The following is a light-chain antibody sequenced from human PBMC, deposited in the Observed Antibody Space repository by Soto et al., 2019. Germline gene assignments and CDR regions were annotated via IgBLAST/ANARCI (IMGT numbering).Light chain of an antibody. J-gene: IGLJ1*01. CDR3: SSYAGSNNFV. V-gene: IGLV2-8*01. CDR2: EVS. Sequence: QSALTQPPSASGSPGQSVTISCTGSSSDVGEYKYVSWYQQHPGKAPKLIIYEVSKRPSGIPGRFSGSKSGNTASLTVAGLQAADEADYYCSSYAGSNNFVFGTGTKVTVL. CDR1: SSDVGEYKY.